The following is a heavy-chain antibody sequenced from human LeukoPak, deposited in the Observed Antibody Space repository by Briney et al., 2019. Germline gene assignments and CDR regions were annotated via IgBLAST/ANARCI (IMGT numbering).Heavy chain of an antibody. V-gene: IGHV1-69*05. J-gene: IGHJ6*03. D-gene: IGHD2-2*01. Sequence: GASVKVSCKASGGTFSSYAISWVRQAPGQGLEWMGGIIPIFGTANYAQKFQGRVTITTDESTSTAYMELSSLRSEDTAVYYCARSLVPHIPYYYYYYMDVWSKGTTVTVSS. CDR2: IIPIFGTA. CDR3: ARSLVPHIPYYYYYYMDV. CDR1: GGTFSSYA.